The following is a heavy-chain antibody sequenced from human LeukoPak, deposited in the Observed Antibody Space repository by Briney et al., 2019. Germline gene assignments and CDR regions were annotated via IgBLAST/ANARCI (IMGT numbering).Heavy chain of an antibody. CDR2: IYHSGTT. V-gene: IGHV4-4*02. J-gene: IGHJ4*02. CDR3: ARDTRGSYGSGSYGY. Sequence: PSGTLSLTCAVSGGSISSKNWWTWFGQPPGKGLEWIGEIYHSGTTNYNPSLKSRVTISVDKSKNQFSLKLSSVTAADTAVYYCARDTRGSYGSGSYGYWGQGTLVTVSS. D-gene: IGHD3-10*01. CDR1: GGSISSKNW.